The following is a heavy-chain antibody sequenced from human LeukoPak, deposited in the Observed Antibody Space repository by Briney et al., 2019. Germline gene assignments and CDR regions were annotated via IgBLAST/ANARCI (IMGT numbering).Heavy chain of an antibody. V-gene: IGHV1-69*13. CDR2: IIPIFGTA. J-gene: IGHJ4*02. D-gene: IGHD3-16*01. CDR3: ARDLGETGSFDY. CDR1: GGTFISYA. Sequence: SVTVSFTASGGTFISYAISWVRQAPGQGLEWMGGIIPIFGTANYAQKFQGRVTITADESTSTAYMELSSLRSEDTAVYYCARDLGETGSFDYWGQGTLVTVSS.